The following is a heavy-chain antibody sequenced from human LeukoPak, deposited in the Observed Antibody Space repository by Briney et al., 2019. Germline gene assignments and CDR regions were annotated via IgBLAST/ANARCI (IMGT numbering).Heavy chain of an antibody. D-gene: IGHD2-15*01. CDR1: GDSIRSYY. CDR3: ARGRYCSGGSCVDY. J-gene: IGHJ4*02. CDR2: MHYSGRT. V-gene: IGHV4-59*01. Sequence: SETLSLTCTVSGDSIRSYYWSWIRQPPGKGLEWIGYMHYSGRTNYNPSLKSRVTISLDTSKNQFSLKLNSVTAADTAVYYCARGRYCSGGSCVDYWGQGTLVTVSS.